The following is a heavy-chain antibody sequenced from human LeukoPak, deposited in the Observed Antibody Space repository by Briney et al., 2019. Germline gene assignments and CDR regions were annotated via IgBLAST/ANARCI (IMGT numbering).Heavy chain of an antibody. CDR3: AREGPRGNSQFDY. Sequence: PGGSLRLSCAASGFTFSSFGMHWVRQAPGKGLEWVAIIWSDGSNEVYIESVKGRFTISRDDSKNTLYLQMNSLRVEDTAIYYCAREGPRGNSQFDYWGQGTLVTVSS. CDR2: IWSDGSNE. CDR1: GFTFSSFG. V-gene: IGHV3-33*01. J-gene: IGHJ4*02. D-gene: IGHD2/OR15-2a*01.